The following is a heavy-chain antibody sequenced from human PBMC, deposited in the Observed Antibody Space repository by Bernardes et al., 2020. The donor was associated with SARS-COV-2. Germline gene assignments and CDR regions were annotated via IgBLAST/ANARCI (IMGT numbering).Heavy chain of an antibody. Sequence: GESLKISCKGSGYDFTNTWIGWVRQVPGKGLEYVGVIYPRDSDARYRPSFQGHVTISADTSINTAYLQWSSLTTSDTAIYYCAKVLVPASLTFDSWGQGTLVRVSS. D-gene: IGHD2-2*01. CDR3: AKVLVPASLTFDS. V-gene: IGHV5-51*01. CDR1: GYDFTNTW. CDR2: IYPRDSDA. J-gene: IGHJ4*02.